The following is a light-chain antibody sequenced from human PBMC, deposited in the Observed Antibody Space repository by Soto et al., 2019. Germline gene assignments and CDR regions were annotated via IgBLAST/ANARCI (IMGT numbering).Light chain of an antibody. CDR2: TAS. V-gene: IGKV1-39*01. Sequence: DIQMTQSPSSLSASVGDRVTIVCRASQTVSTYVNWYQQKPGKVPDLLIYTASTLYSGVPSRFSGRGSGTEFTLTISSLQPEDFATYYCQQTYTLPRTFAQGTKVE. CDR1: QTVSTY. CDR3: QQTYTLPRT. J-gene: IGKJ1*01.